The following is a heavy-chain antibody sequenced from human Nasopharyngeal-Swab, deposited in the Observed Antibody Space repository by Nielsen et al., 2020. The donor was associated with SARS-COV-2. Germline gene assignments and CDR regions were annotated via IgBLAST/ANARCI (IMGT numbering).Heavy chain of an antibody. D-gene: IGHD5-18*01. Sequence: GGSLRLSCAASGFTFSSYGMHWVRQAPGKGLEWVAVISYDGSNKYYADSVKGRFTISRDNSKNTLYLQMNSLRAEDTAVYYCAHTGDTAMDYGMDVWGQGTTVTVSS. V-gene: IGHV3-30*03. J-gene: IGHJ6*02. CDR3: AHTGDTAMDYGMDV. CDR2: ISYDGSNK. CDR1: GFTFSSYG.